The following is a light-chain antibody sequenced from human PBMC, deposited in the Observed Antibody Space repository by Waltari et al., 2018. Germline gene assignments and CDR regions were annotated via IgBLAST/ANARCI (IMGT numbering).Light chain of an antibody. CDR3: MQGTHWPLT. V-gene: IGKV2-30*02. CDR1: QSLVHSDGNTY. J-gene: IGKJ4*01. CDR2: KVS. Sequence: VVMTQSPLSLPVTLGQPAPIPCKSRQSLVHSDGNTYLAWFQQRPGQSPRRLIYKVSNRESGVPDRFSASGSGTDFTLKISRVEAEDVGVYYCMQGTHWPLTFGGGTKVEIK.